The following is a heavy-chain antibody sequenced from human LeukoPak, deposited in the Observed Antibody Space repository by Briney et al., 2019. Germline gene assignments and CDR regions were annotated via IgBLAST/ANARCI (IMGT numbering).Heavy chain of an antibody. CDR2: IDPEDGEI. CDR1: GYTFTDYY. Sequence: ASVKVSCKVSGYTFTDYYMHWVQQAPGEGLQWMGLIDPEDGEILYAEKFQGRVTISADTSTDTAYLELTRLRFEDTAIYYCAVDRSHLRDSGGGWGQGTLVTVSS. J-gene: IGHJ4*02. CDR3: AVDRSHLRDSGGG. V-gene: IGHV1-69-2*01. D-gene: IGHD2-15*01.